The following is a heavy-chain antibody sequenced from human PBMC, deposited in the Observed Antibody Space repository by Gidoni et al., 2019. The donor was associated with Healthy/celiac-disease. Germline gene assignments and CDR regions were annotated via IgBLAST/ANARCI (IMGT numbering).Heavy chain of an antibody. D-gene: IGHD1-26*01. Sequence: EVQLLESGGGLVQPGGSLRLSCAASGFTFSSYAISWVRQAPGQGREWVSAISVSGGSTYYADSVKGRFTISRDNSKNTLYLQMNSLRAEDTAVYYCAKRIVGAKGNAFDIWGQGTMVTVSS. J-gene: IGHJ3*02. CDR1: GFTFSSYA. CDR3: AKRIVGAKGNAFDI. V-gene: IGHV3-23*01. CDR2: ISVSGGST.